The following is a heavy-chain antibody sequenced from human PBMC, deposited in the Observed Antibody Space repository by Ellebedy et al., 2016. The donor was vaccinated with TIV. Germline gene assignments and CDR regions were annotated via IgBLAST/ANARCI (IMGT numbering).Heavy chain of an antibody. CDR1: ADSFSSNY. CDR3: ATMIVGATSNFFDH. CDR2: ISASGST. Sequence: PGGSLRLSCTVSADSFSSNYGSWIRQPAGKGLEWIGRISASGSTNYNPSLKSRVTMSLDTSKNQFSLKLNSVTAADTAVYYCATMIVGATSNFFDHWGQGTLVPVSS. J-gene: IGHJ4*02. V-gene: IGHV4-4*07. D-gene: IGHD1-26*01.